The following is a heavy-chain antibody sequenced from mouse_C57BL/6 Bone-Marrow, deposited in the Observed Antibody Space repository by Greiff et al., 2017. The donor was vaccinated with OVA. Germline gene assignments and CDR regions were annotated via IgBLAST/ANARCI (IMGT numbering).Heavy chain of an antibody. CDR3: TRWNYGSSYDYFDY. J-gene: IGHJ2*01. CDR1: GYTFTSYW. D-gene: IGHD1-1*01. V-gene: IGHV1-5*01. Sequence: DVKLQESGTVLARPGASVKMSCKTSGYTFTSYWMHWVKQRPGQGLEWIGAIYPGNSDTSYNQKFKGKAKLTAVTSASTAYMELSSLTNEDSAVYYCTRWNYGSSYDYFDYWGQGTTLTVSS. CDR2: IYPGNSDT.